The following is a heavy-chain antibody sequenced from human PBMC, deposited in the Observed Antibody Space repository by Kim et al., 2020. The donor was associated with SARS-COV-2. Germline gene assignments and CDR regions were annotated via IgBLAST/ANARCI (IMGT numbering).Heavy chain of an antibody. Sequence: GGSLRLSCAASGFTFSSYAMHWVRQAPGKGLEWVAVISYDGSNKYYADSVKGRFTISRDNSKNTLYLQMNSLRAEDTAVYYCARAVVPMELQKPFDYWGQGTLVTVSS. CDR1: GFTFSSYA. V-gene: IGHV3-30*04. CDR2: ISYDGSNK. J-gene: IGHJ4*02. D-gene: IGHD1-26*01. CDR3: ARAVVPMELQKPFDY.